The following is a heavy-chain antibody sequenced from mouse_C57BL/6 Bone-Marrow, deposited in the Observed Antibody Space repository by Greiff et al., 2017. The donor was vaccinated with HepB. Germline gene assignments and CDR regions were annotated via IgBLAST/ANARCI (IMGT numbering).Heavy chain of an antibody. Sequence: QVQLKESGAELARPGASVKMSCKASGYTFTSYTMHWVKQRPGQGLEWIGYINPSSGYTKYNQKFKDKATLTADKSSSTAYMQLSSLTSEDSAVYYCAGMITIDYWGQGTTLTVSS. CDR2: INPSSGYT. J-gene: IGHJ2*01. V-gene: IGHV1-4*01. CDR3: AGMITIDY. CDR1: GYTFTSYT. D-gene: IGHD2-4*01.